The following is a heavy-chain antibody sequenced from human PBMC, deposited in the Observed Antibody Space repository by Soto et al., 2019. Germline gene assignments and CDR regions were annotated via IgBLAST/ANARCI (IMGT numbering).Heavy chain of an antibody. CDR1: GGSISSGGYY. CDR3: AASCVACGGFNFYGMDV. D-gene: IGHD2-21*01. Sequence: QVQLQESGPGLVKPSQTLSLTCTVSGGSISSGGYYWYWIRQHPGKGLEWIGYIYYSGTTYYNPSLKRRVTRSVDTSKNSFSLKLSSVTAADTAVYYCAASCVACGGFNFYGMDVWGQGTTVTVSS. V-gene: IGHV4-31*03. J-gene: IGHJ6*02. CDR2: IYYSGTT.